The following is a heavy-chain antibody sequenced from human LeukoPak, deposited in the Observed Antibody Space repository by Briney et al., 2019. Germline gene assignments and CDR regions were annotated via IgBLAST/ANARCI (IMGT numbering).Heavy chain of an antibody. CDR2: IYYSGST. V-gene: IGHV4-39*01. Sequence: PSETLSLTCTVSGGSISSSSYYWGWLRQPPGKGLEWIGRIYYSGSTYYNPSLESRVTISVVTFKNKFSLKLSSVTAADTAVDYCASIAARLIFDYYYYMDVWGKGTTVTVSS. J-gene: IGHJ6*03. D-gene: IGHD6-6*01. CDR1: GGSISSSSYY. CDR3: ASIAARLIFDYYYYMDV.